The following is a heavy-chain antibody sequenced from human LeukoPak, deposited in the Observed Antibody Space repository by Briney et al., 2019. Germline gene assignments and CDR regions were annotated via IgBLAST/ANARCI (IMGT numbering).Heavy chain of an antibody. J-gene: IGHJ4*02. Sequence: GSLRLSCAASGFTFNSYGMFWVRQAPGKGLEWVAFIWPDGSNKLYGDSVKGRFTIPRDNSKNTVYLQMNSLRAEDTAVYYCARDYCRTTSCLESWGQGTLVTVSS. CDR3: ARDYCRTTSCLES. D-gene: IGHD2-2*01. V-gene: IGHV3-33*01. CDR2: IWPDGSNK. CDR1: GFTFNSYG.